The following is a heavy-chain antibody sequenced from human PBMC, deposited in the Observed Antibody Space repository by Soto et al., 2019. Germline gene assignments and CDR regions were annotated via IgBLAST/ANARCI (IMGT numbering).Heavy chain of an antibody. CDR2: IDPSDSQT. CDR3: ARQIYDSDTGPNFQYYFDS. D-gene: IGHD3-22*01. J-gene: IGHJ4*02. CDR1: GYSFAGYW. V-gene: IGHV5-10-1*01. Sequence: LKISCKGSGYSFAGYWITWVRQKPGKGLEWMGRIDPSDSQTYYSPSFRGHVTISVTKSITTVFLQWSSLRASDTAMYYCARQIYDSDTGPNFQYYFDSWGQGTQVTVSS.